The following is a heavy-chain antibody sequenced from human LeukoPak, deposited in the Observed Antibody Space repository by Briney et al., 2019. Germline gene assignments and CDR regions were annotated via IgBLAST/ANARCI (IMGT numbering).Heavy chain of an antibody. CDR2: INGGNT. V-gene: IGHV3-23*01. CDR1: GFTFSDYA. J-gene: IGHJ4*02. CDR3: AKGSASRRPYYFDS. Sequence: GGSLRLSCAASGFTFSDYAMSWVRQAPGKGLEWISAINGGNTYHADSVKGRLTTSRDVSKKTLYLQMNSLRVEDTAVYYCAKGSASRRPYYFDSWGQGTLVTVSS.